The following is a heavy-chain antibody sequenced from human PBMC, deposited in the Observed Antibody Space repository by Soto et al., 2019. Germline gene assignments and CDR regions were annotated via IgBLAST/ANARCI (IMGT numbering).Heavy chain of an antibody. CDR2: INDRGSI. J-gene: IGHJ2*01. V-gene: IGHV4-34*01. D-gene: IGHD3-9*01. Sequence: QVQLQQWGAGPLRPLETLSLTCGVSGGSFSGYYWAWIRQAPGKGLGWIGEINDRGSINYNPSLKSRVSISVDTSKKHYSLNLRSVTAADTAVYYGARESHDILTGPPWVWYFDLWGRGTLVPVSS. CDR3: ARESHDILTGPPWVWYFDL. CDR1: GGSFSGYY.